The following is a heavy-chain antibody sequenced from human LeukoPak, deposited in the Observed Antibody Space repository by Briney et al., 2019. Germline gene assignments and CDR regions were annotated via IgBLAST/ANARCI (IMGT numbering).Heavy chain of an antibody. Sequence: PGGSLRLSCAASGFTFSSYGMHWVRQAPGKGLEWVAVISYDGSNKYYADSVKGRFTISRDNSKNTLYLQMNSLRAEDTAVYYCAKDLESSSWYRVDAFDIWGRGTMVTVSS. CDR1: GFTFSSYG. CDR2: ISYDGSNK. D-gene: IGHD6-13*01. J-gene: IGHJ3*02. V-gene: IGHV3-30*18. CDR3: AKDLESSSWYRVDAFDI.